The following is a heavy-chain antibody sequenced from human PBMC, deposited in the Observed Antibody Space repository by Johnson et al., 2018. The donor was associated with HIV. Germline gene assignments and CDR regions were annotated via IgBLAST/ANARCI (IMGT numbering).Heavy chain of an antibody. Sequence: VQLVESGGGLVQPGGSLRLSCAASGFTVSSNYMSWVRQAPGKVLEWVSVIYSGGSTYYAESVKGRFTISRDNSKNTLYLQMNTLRAEDTDVYYCDTEGGTGAFDIWGQGTTVTDSS. CDR1: GFTVSSNY. CDR2: IYSGGST. V-gene: IGHV3-66*01. D-gene: IGHD2-15*01. J-gene: IGHJ3*02. CDR3: DTEGGTGAFDI.